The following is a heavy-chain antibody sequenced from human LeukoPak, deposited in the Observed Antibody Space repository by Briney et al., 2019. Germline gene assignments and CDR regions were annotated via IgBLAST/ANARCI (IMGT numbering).Heavy chain of an antibody. D-gene: IGHD2-15*01. CDR1: GYTFTSYY. Sequence: ASVKVSCKASGYTFTSYYMHWVRQAPGQGLEWMGIINPSGGSTSYAQKFQGRVTMTRDTSTSTIYMELSSLRSDDTAVYYCARDIVVVVAATHAFDIWGQGTMVTVSS. CDR2: INPSGGST. J-gene: IGHJ3*02. V-gene: IGHV1-46*01. CDR3: ARDIVVVVAATHAFDI.